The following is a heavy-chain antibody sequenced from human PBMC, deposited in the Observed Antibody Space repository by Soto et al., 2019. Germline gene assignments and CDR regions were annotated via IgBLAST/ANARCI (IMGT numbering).Heavy chain of an antibody. CDR2: ISSSGFA. CDR3: XXXXXXXXXXXPYY. J-gene: IGHJ4*02. Sequence: QVQLVESGGVLVKPGGSLRLSCAASGFTFSDYFMSWLRQAPGKGLEWVSYISSSGFANYADSVKGRFTISKDNAKNSXXXXXXXXXXXXXXXXXXXXXXXXXXXXXPYYWGQGTLVTVSS. V-gene: IGHV3-11*05. CDR1: GFTFSDYF.